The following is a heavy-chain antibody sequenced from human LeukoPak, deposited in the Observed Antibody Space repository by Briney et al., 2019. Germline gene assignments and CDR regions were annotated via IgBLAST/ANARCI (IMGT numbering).Heavy chain of an antibody. CDR3: ARVLGYCSGGSCYGYLHY. CDR2: IYYSGST. V-gene: IGHV4-39*07. Sequence: SETLSLTCTVSGGSISSSSYYWGWIRQPPGNGLEWIGSIYYSGSTYYNPSLKSRVTISGDTSKNQFSLKLSSVTAAETAVYYCARVLGYCSGGSCYGYLHYWGQRTLLTVCS. D-gene: IGHD2-15*01. CDR1: GGSISSSSYY. J-gene: IGHJ4*02.